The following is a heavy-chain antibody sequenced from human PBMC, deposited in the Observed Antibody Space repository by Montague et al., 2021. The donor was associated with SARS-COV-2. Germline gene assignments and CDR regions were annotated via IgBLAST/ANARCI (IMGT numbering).Heavy chain of an antibody. Sequence: SETLSLTCTVSGASMSGYHWSWIRQPAGKALEWIGRIYSIGDTTYNPSLKSRLTMSVDTSERQFSLKMTSVSAADTAIYYRARGSEYYYHPFDYWGHGNLVTVSS. D-gene: IGHD2/OR15-2a*01. J-gene: IGHJ4*01. CDR2: IYSIGDT. CDR3: ARGSEYYYHPFDY. CDR1: GASMSGYH. V-gene: IGHV4-4*07.